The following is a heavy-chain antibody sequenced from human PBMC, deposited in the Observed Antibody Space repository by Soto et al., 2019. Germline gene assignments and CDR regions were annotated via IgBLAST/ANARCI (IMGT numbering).Heavy chain of an antibody. CDR3: ARSFSDYPLSRD. V-gene: IGHV4-59*01. CDR2: IYYSGST. Sequence: PSETLSLTCTVSGGSISSYYWSWIRQPPGKGLEWIGYIYYSGSTNYNPSLKSRVTISVDTSKNQFSLKLSSVTSADTAVYYCARSFSDYPLSRDWGQGTLVTVSS. J-gene: IGHJ4*02. CDR1: GGSISSYY. D-gene: IGHD4-17*01.